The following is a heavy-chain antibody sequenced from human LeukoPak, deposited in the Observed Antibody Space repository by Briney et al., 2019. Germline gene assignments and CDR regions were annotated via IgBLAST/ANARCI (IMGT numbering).Heavy chain of an antibody. D-gene: IGHD6-19*01. CDR2: TYTTGST. CDR3: ARERGSLIRGYSSGWYDY. Sequence: SETLSLTCSVSGGSISNYYWSWLRQPAGKGLEWIGRTYTTGSTTYNPSLKSRVTMSVDTSKSQFSLRLSSVTAADTAVYYCARERGSLIRGYSSGWYDYWGQGSLVTVSS. CDR1: GGSISNYY. J-gene: IGHJ4*02. V-gene: IGHV4-4*07.